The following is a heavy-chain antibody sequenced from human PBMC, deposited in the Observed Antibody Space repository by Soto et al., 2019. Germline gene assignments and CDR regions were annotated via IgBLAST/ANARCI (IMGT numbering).Heavy chain of an antibody. CDR1: GYTFTGYY. V-gene: IGHV1-58*02. CDR2: IVVGSGNT. J-gene: IGHJ5*02. CDR3: AAEKELQFDP. D-gene: IGHD1-7*01. Sequence: VKVSCKASGYTFTGYYMHWVRQAPGQRLEWIGWIVVGSGNTNYAQKFQERVTITRDMSTSTAYMELSSLRSEDTAVYYCAAEKELQFDPWGQGTLVTVSS.